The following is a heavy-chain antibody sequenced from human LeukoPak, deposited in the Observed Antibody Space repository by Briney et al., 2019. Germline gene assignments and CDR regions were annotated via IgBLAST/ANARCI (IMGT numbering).Heavy chain of an antibody. CDR1: GGSFSGYY. V-gene: IGHV4-34*01. Sequence: APETLSLTCVVYGGSFSGYYWSWIRQPPGKGLEWIGEINHSGSTNYNPSLKSRVTISVDTSKNQFSLKLSSVTAADTAVYYCARGIAAADTRPFDYWGQGTLVTVSS. J-gene: IGHJ4*02. D-gene: IGHD6-13*01. CDR2: INHSGST. CDR3: ARGIAAADTRPFDY.